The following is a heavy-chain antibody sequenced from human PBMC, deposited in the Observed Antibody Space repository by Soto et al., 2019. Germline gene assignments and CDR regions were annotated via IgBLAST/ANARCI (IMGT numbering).Heavy chain of an antibody. CDR1: RFTFSNYA. CDR3: ARAHDYDFWSGFLFYGMDV. D-gene: IGHD3-3*01. V-gene: IGHV3-23*01. CDR2: ISSTGGST. Sequence: EVQLLESGGGLVQPGGSLRLSCAASRFTFSNYAMSWVRQAPGKELEWVSGISSTGGSTYYADSVKGRFTISRDNSKNTLDLQMSSLRAEDTAIYYCARAHDYDFWSGFLFYGMDVWGQGTTVTVSS. J-gene: IGHJ6*02.